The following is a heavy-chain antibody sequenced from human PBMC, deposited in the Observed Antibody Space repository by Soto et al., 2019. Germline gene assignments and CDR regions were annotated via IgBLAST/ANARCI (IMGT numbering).Heavy chain of an antibody. D-gene: IGHD4-17*01. V-gene: IGHV1-69*01. J-gene: IGHJ4*02. CDR1: GGTFSSYA. CDR3: ARDQRPHYGDYSPFDY. Sequence: QVQLVQSGAEVKKPGSSVKVSCKASGGTFSSYAISWVRQAPGQGLEWMGGIIPIFGTANYAQKFQGRVTITADESTSTAYMELSSLRPEDTAVYYCARDQRPHYGDYSPFDYWGQGTLVTVSS. CDR2: IIPIFGTA.